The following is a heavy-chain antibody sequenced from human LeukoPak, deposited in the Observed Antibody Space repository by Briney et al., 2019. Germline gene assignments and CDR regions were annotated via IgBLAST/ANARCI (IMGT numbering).Heavy chain of an antibody. V-gene: IGHV1-2*02. CDR1: GYTFTGYY. CDR3: ASRSTTVVTIDAFDI. D-gene: IGHD4-23*01. CDR2: INPNSGGT. J-gene: IGHJ3*02. Sequence: ASVKVSCKASGYTFTGYYMHWVRQAPGQGLEWMGWINPNSGGTNYAQKFQGRVTMTRDTSISTAYMELSRLRSDDTAVYYCASRSTTVVTIDAFDIWGQGTMVTVSS.